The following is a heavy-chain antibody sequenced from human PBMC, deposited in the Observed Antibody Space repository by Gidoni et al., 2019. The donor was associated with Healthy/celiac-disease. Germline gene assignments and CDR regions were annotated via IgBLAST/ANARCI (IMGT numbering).Heavy chain of an antibody. J-gene: IGHJ5*02. Sequence: QVQLQQWGAGLLTPSETLSLTCAVYGGSFSGYYWSWIRQPPGKGLEWIGEINHSGSTNYNPSLKSRVTISVDTSKNQFSLKLSSVTAADTAVYYCARGQRSSWFRGNWFDPWGQGTLVTVSS. D-gene: IGHD6-13*01. CDR2: INHSGST. V-gene: IGHV4-34*01. CDR1: GGSFSGYY. CDR3: ARGQRSSWFRGNWFDP.